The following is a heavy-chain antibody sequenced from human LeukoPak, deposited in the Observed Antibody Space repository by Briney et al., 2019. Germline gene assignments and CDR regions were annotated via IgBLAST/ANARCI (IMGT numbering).Heavy chain of an antibody. D-gene: IGHD6-13*01. CDR1: GYTLTELS. CDR2: FDPEDGET. CDR3: ATSRSKLVDFWFDP. J-gene: IGHJ5*02. Sequence: ASVKVSCKVSGYTLTELSMHWVRQAPGKGFEWMGGFDPEDGETIYAQKFQGRVTMTEDTSTDTAYMELSSLRSEDTAVYYCATSRSKLVDFWFDPWGQGTLVTVSS. V-gene: IGHV1-24*01.